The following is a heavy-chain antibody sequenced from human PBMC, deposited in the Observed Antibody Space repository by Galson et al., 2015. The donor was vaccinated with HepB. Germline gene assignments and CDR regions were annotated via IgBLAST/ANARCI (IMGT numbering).Heavy chain of an antibody. J-gene: IGHJ6*02. V-gene: IGHV5-10-1*01. D-gene: IGHD2-2*01. CDR2: IDPSDSYT. CDR3: ARHHCSSTSCYWGISYYYYYGMDV. Sequence: QSGAEVKKPGESLRISCKGSGYSFTSYWISWVRQMPGKGLEWMGRIDPSDSYTNYSPSFQGHVTISADKSISTAYLQWSSLKASDTAMYYCARHHCSSTSCYWGISYYYYYGMDVWGQGTTVTVSS. CDR1: GYSFTSYW.